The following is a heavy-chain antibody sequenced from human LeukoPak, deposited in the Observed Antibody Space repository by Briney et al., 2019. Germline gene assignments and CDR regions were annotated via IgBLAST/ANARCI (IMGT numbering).Heavy chain of an antibody. Sequence: GGSLRLSCAASGFTVSSNYMSWVRQAPGKGLEWVSSISSSSSYIYYADSVKGRFTISRDNAKNSLYLQMNSLRAEDTAVYYCARDLPEIYYDFWSGYDYWGQGTLVTVSS. V-gene: IGHV3-21*01. J-gene: IGHJ4*02. CDR2: ISSSSSYI. CDR1: GFTVSSNY. D-gene: IGHD3-3*01. CDR3: ARDLPEIYYDFWSGYDY.